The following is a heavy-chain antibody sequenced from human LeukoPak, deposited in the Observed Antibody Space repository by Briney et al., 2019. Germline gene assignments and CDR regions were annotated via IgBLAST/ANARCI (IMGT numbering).Heavy chain of an antibody. V-gene: IGHV4-59*10. CDR1: GGSISRSY. J-gene: IGHJ5*02. Sequence: SETLSLTCAVYGGSISRSYWSWMRQPAGKGPEWIGRIYGSGTITYNPSLESRVTMSVDTSKNQFSLKLRSVTAADTAVYYCARDSGTTGEVKFDPWGQGILVTVSS. CDR3: ARDSGTTGEVKFDP. D-gene: IGHD3-10*01. CDR2: IYGSGTI.